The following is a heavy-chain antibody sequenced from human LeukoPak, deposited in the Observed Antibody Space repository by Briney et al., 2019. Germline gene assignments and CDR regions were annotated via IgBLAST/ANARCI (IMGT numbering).Heavy chain of an antibody. V-gene: IGHV1-18*01. D-gene: IGHD2-2*01. CDR3: VKGGSTRPWSFDI. J-gene: IGHJ3*02. CDR2: ISFKNGNT. Sequence: ASVKVSCRASGYTLINYGISWVRQAPGQGLEWMGWISFKNGNTNSAQKLQGRVTMTTDTSTSTAYMELMSLRSDDTAVYYCVKGGSTRPWSFDIWGQGTMVTVSS. CDR1: GYTLINYG.